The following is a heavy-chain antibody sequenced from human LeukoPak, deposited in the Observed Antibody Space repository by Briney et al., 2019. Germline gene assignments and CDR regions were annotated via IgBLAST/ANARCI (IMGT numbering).Heavy chain of an antibody. Sequence: GGSLRLSCAASGFIFSSYEVNWVRQAPGEGLEWVSFISDGGSSIYYVDSVKGRFTLSRDNAKNSLVLQMNSLRAEDTAIYYCAIEYCGGGSCHFFDYWGQGTLVTVSS. D-gene: IGHD2-15*01. V-gene: IGHV3-48*03. J-gene: IGHJ4*02. CDR2: ISDGGSSI. CDR1: GFIFSSYE. CDR3: AIEYCGGGSCHFFDY.